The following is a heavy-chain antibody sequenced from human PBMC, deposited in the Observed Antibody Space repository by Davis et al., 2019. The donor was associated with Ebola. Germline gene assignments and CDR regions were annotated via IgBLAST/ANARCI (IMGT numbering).Heavy chain of an antibody. J-gene: IGHJ6*02. D-gene: IGHD2-2*01. CDR2: ISWDGGST. CDR3: ARDRCSSTSCYPDGMDV. CDR1: GFTFDDYT. Sequence: GESLKISCAASGFTFDDYTMHWVRQAPGKGLEWVSLISWDGGSTYYADSVKGRFTISRDNSKNTLYLQMNSLRAEDTAVYYCARDRCSSTSCYPDGMDVWGQGTTVTVSS. V-gene: IGHV3-43*01.